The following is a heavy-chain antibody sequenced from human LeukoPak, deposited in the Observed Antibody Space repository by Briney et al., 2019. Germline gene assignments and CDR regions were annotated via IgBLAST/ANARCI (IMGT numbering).Heavy chain of an antibody. CDR1: GGSFSGYY. CDR2: INHSGST. D-gene: IGHD5-12*01. Sequence: PSETLSLTCAVYGGSFSGYYWSWIRQPPGKGLEWIGEINHSGSTNYNPSLKNRVTISVDTSKNQFSLKLSSVTAADTAVYYCARVGLDIVATTFDYWGQGTLVTVSS. CDR3: ARVGLDIVATTFDY. J-gene: IGHJ4*02. V-gene: IGHV4-34*01.